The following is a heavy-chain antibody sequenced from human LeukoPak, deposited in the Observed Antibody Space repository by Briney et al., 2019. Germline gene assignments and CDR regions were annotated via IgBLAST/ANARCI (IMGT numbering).Heavy chain of an antibody. Sequence: PSETLSLTCAVYGGSFSGYYWSWIRQPPGKGLEWIGEINHSGSTNYNPSLKSRVTISVDTSKNQFSLKLSSVTAADTAVYYCARHGIVATIYRYYYYYMDVWGKGTTVTISS. CDR3: ARHGIVATIYRYYYYYMDV. D-gene: IGHD5-12*01. J-gene: IGHJ6*03. CDR2: INHSGST. V-gene: IGHV4-34*01. CDR1: GGSFSGYY.